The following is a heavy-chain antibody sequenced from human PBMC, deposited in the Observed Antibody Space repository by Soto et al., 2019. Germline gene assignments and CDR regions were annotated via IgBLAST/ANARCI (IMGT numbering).Heavy chain of an antibody. CDR3: ARVSADYDILTGFYYYYGMDV. CDR1: GYTFTIYG. V-gene: IGHV1-18*01. D-gene: IGHD3-9*01. CDR2: ISAYNGNT. Sequence: ASVKVSCKASGYTFTIYGISWVRQAPGQGLEWMGWISAYNGNTNYAQKLQGRVTMTTDTSTSTAYMELRSLRSDDTAVYYCARVSADYDILTGFYYYYGMDVWGQGTTVTVSS. J-gene: IGHJ6*02.